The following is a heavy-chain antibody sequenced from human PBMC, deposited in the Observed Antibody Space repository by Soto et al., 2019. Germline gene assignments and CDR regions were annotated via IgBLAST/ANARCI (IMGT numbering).Heavy chain of an antibody. CDR1: GFTFSSYS. CDR2: ISSSSSYI. Sequence: EVQLVESGGGLVKPGGSLRLSCAASGFTFSSYSMNWVRQAPGKGLEWVSSISSSSSYIYYADSVKGRFTISRDNAKNSLYLQMNSLRAEDTAVYYCAREPLLWLGEWGNYCDYWGQGTLVTVSS. CDR3: AREPLLWLGEWGNYCDY. V-gene: IGHV3-21*01. D-gene: IGHD3-10*01. J-gene: IGHJ4*02.